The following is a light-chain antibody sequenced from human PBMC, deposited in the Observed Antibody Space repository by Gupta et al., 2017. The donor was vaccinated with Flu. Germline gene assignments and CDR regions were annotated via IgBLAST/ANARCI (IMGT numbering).Light chain of an antibody. CDR3: LIMYGGAWV. CDR2: KTD. CDR1: AGAVISDYY. Sequence: QTVVTQEPSLTVSPGGTVTLTCASSAGAVISDYYPNWFQQKPGQPPRSPIYKTDKKHSWTPARFSGSLLGGKAALTLSGAQPEDEADYFCLIMYGGAWVFGGGTKLTVL. V-gene: IGLV7-43*01. J-gene: IGLJ3*02.